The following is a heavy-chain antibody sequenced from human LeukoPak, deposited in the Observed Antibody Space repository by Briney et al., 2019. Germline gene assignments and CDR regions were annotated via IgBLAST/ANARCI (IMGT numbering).Heavy chain of an antibody. D-gene: IGHD2-2*01. CDR1: GFTFSSYE. V-gene: IGHV3-48*03. J-gene: IGHJ4*02. Sequence: QSGGSLRLSCAASGFTFSSYEMNWVRQAPGKGLEWVSYISSSGSTIYYADSVKGRFTISRDNVKKSTFLQMNSLRVEETAFYHCVRWGVTAGMQDWGQGTLVTVSS. CDR2: ISSSGSTI. CDR3: VRWGVTAGMQD.